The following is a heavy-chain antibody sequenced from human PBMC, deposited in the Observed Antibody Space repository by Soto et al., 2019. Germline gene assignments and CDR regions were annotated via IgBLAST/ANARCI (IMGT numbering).Heavy chain of an antibody. CDR2: IIPIFGTA. J-gene: IGHJ5*02. CDR3: ARFKSWTSTTIDDDWFDP. D-gene: IGHD2-2*01. V-gene: IGHV1-69*13. CDR1: GGTFSSYA. Sequence: SVKVSCKASGGTFSSYAISWVRQAPGQGLEWMGGIIPIFGTANYAQKFQGRVTITADESTSTAYMELSSLRSEDTAVYYCARFKSWTSTTIDDDWFDPWGQGTLVTVSS.